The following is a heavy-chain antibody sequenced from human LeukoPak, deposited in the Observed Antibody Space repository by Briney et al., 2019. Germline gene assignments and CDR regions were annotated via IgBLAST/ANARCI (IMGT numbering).Heavy chain of an antibody. CDR1: AFTLINYG. Sequence: GPCLRPSWAASAFTLINYGIRSVRHDPGECRGWVSSISGNSGSIGYADSVKGRFTISRDNAKNSLYLQMNSLRAEDTALYYCAKDINSGSYYGSYYFDYWGQGTLVTVSS. J-gene: IGHJ4*02. CDR3: AKDINSGSYYGSYYFDY. D-gene: IGHD1-26*01. CDR2: ISGNSGSI. V-gene: IGHV3-9*01.